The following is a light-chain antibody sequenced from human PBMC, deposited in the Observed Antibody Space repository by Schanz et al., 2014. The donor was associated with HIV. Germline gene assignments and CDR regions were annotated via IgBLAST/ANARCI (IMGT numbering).Light chain of an antibody. V-gene: IGLV2-14*01. CDR2: DVN. Sequence: QSALTQPPSASGSPGQSVTISCTGTSSDVGGYNYVSWYQQYPGKAPKLMIYDVNNRPSGVSNRFSGSKSGNTASLTISGLQAEDEADYYCSSYTSSSTWVFGGGTKLTVL. CDR3: SSYTSSSTWV. J-gene: IGLJ3*02. CDR1: SSDVGGYNY.